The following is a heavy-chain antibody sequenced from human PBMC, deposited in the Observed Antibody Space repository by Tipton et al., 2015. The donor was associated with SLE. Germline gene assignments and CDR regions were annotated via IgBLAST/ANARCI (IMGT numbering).Heavy chain of an antibody. CDR3: ARVEVGYWSSTSCQIGILDY. J-gene: IGHJ4*02. CDR1: GYTFTGYY. V-gene: IGHV1-2*02. D-gene: IGHD2-2*01. CDR2: INPNSGGT. Sequence: QSGPEVKKPGASVKVSCKASGYTFTGYYMHWVRQAPGQGLEWLGWINPNSGGTNYAQKFQGRVTMTRDTSISTAYMELSRLRSDDTAVYYCARVEVGYWSSTSCQIGILDYWGQGTLVTVSS.